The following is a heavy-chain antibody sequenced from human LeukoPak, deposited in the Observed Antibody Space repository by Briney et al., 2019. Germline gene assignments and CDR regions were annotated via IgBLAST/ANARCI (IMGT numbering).Heavy chain of an antibody. CDR1: GFTFSSYS. Sequence: PGGSLRLSCAASGFTFSSYSMNWVRQAPGKGLEWVSSISSSSSYIYYADSVKGRFTISRDNAKNSLYLQMNSLRAEDTAVYYCAKTFRDRNWQQLARKYFDYWGQGTLVTVSS. CDR3: AKTFRDRNWQQLARKYFDY. J-gene: IGHJ4*02. CDR2: ISSSSSYI. D-gene: IGHD6-13*01. V-gene: IGHV3-21*01.